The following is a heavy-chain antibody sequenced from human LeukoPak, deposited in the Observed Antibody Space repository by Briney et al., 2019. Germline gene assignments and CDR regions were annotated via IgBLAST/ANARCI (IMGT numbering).Heavy chain of an antibody. Sequence: PGGSLRLSCAASGFTFNNYAMSWVRQAPGKGLEWVSAISGSGDSTFYADSVEGRFTISRDNSKNTLYLQIKSLRAEDTAIYYCANAYYDFWTGYSYFDFWGQGTLVTVSS. CDR3: ANAYYDFWTGYSYFDF. V-gene: IGHV3-23*01. D-gene: IGHD3-3*01. CDR2: ISGSGDST. J-gene: IGHJ4*02. CDR1: GFTFNNYA.